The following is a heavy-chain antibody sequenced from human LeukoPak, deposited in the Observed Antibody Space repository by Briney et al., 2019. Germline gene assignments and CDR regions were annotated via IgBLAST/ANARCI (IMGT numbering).Heavy chain of an antibody. D-gene: IGHD5-12*01. CDR1: GYTFTGYY. CDR3: ARDGDRLPPSWFDP. CDR2: INPNSGGT. J-gene: IGHJ5*02. V-gene: IGHV1-2*02. Sequence: PGASVKVSCKASGYTFTGYYMHWVRQAPGQGLEWMGWINPNSGGTNYAQKFQGRVTMTRDTSISTAYMELSRLRSDDTAVYYCARDGDRLPPSWFDPWGQGTLVTVSS.